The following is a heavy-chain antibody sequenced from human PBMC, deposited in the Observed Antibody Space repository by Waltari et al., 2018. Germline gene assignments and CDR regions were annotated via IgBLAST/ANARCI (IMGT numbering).Heavy chain of an antibody. CDR3: ASDRGRGLYLDS. CDR2: VHQSGRS. J-gene: IGHJ4*02. Sequence: QVQLQESGPGLVKPSGTLSPTCPVPGDSIRNNFFWSWVRQSPGKGLEWIGQVHQSGRSNYNPSLESRVTVSMDTSKNQFSLRVTSVTAADTAIYYCASDRGRGLYLDSWGQGTLVTVSP. D-gene: IGHD2-15*01. V-gene: IGHV4-4*02. CDR1: GDSIRNNFF.